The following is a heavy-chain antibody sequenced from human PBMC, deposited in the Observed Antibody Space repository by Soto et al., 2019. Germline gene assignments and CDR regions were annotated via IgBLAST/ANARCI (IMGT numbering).Heavy chain of an antibody. J-gene: IGHJ4*02. CDR3: ARTPPLWFGELLPSYYFDY. Sequence: ASVKVSCKASGYTFTSYYIHWVRQAPGQGLEWMGIINPSGGSTSYAQKFQGRVTMTRDTSTSTVYMELSSLRSEDTAVYYCARTPPLWFGELLPSYYFDYWGQGTLVTVSS. V-gene: IGHV1-46*01. D-gene: IGHD3-10*01. CDR2: INPSGGST. CDR1: GYTFTSYY.